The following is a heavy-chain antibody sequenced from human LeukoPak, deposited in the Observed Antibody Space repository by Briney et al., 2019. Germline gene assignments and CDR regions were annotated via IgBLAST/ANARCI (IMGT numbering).Heavy chain of an antibody. Sequence: GGSLRLSCTASGFTFGDYAMSWVRQAPGKGLEWVGFIRSKAYGGTTEYAASVKGRFTISRDDSKSIAYLQMNSLKTEDTAVYYCTRGKGFSGYYMDVWGKGTTVTVSS. V-gene: IGHV3-49*04. CDR1: GFTFGDYA. CDR2: IRSKAYGGTT. CDR3: TRGKGFSGYYMDV. J-gene: IGHJ6*03. D-gene: IGHD3-10*01.